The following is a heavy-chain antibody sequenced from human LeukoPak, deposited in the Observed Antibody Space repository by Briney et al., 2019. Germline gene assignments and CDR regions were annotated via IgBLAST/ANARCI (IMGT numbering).Heavy chain of an antibody. CDR1: GFTFSRYW. CDR3: AREKAVPAAGMREYYYYGMDV. D-gene: IGHD6-13*01. V-gene: IGHV3-7*01. Sequence: SGGSLRLSCVASGFTFSRYWMSWVRQAPGKGLEWVANIKQDGSEKYYVDSVKGRFTISRDNARSSLYLQMNSLRAEDTAVYYCAREKAVPAAGMREYYYYGMDVWGQGTTVTVSS. J-gene: IGHJ6*02. CDR2: IKQDGSEK.